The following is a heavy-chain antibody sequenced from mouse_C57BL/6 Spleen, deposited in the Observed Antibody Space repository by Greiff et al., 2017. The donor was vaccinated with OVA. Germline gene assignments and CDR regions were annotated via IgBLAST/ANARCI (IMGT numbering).Heavy chain of an antibody. J-gene: IGHJ4*01. CDR2: IDPSDSET. Sequence: VQLQQPGAELVRPGSSVKLSCKASGYTFTSYWMHWVKQRPIQGLEWIGNIDPSDSETHYNQKFKDKATLTVDKSSSTAYMQLSSLTSEDSAVYYCATYGNYVHYYAMDYWGQGTSVTVSS. D-gene: IGHD2-1*01. CDR3: ATYGNYVHYYAMDY. V-gene: IGHV1-52*01. CDR1: GYTFTSYW.